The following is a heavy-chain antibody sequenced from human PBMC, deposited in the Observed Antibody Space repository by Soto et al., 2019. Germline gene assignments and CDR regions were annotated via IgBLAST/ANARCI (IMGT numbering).Heavy chain of an antibody. V-gene: IGHV1-18*01. Sequence: QVQLVQSGAEVKKPGASVKVSFKASGYTFTSYGFSWVRHAPGQGLEWMGWINGYTGNTHYAQKFQGRVTMTTDTSTSTAYMELWTLISDDTAVYYCARSWVTGKGGMDVWGQGTTVTVSS. J-gene: IGHJ6*02. CDR2: INGYTGNT. CDR1: GYTFTSYG. CDR3: ARSWVTGKGGMDV. D-gene: IGHD3-16*01.